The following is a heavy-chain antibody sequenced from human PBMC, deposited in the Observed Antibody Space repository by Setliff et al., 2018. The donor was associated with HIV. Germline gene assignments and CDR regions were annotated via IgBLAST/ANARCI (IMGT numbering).Heavy chain of an antibody. Sequence: GGSLRLSCAASGFTFSSYSMNWVRQAPGKGLEWVSYISSSSSTIYYADSVKGRVTMTSDTSTSTVYIELSSLMSEDTAMYYCARDLVASYFGIMTEGLFDYWGQGTLVTVSS. V-gene: IGHV3-48*01. CDR3: ARDLVASYFGIMTEGLFDY. CDR2: ISSSSSTI. CDR1: GFTFSSYS. D-gene: IGHD3-9*01. J-gene: IGHJ4*02.